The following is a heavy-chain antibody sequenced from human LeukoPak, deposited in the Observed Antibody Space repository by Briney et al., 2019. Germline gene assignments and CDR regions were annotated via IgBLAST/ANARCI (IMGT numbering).Heavy chain of an antibody. V-gene: IGHV5-51*01. CDR2: IYPGDSDT. D-gene: IGHD2-2*01. Sequence: GESLKISCKGSGYSFTSYWIGWVRQMPGKGLEWMGIIYPGDSDTRYSPSFQGQVTISADQSISTAYLQWSSLKASETAMYYCARLVPAAIGYFDYWGQGTLVTVSS. J-gene: IGHJ4*02. CDR3: ARLVPAAIGYFDY. CDR1: GYSFTSYW.